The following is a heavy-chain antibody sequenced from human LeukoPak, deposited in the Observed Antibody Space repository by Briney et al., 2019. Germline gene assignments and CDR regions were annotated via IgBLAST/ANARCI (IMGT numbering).Heavy chain of an antibody. D-gene: IGHD2-15*01. J-gene: IGHJ4*02. Sequence: GGSLRLSCAASGFSFNTYWMSWVRQAPGKGLEWVANIRQDGSEKYYVDSVKGRFTVSRDNARNSLHLRMNSLRAEDTALYYCARDLGYCSGGSCYDHYFDYWGQGTLVTVSS. V-gene: IGHV3-7*01. CDR2: IRQDGSEK. CDR3: ARDLGYCSGGSCYDHYFDY. CDR1: GFSFNTYW.